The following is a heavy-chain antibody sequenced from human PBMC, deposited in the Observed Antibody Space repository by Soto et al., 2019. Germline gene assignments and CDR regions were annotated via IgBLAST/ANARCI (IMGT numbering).Heavy chain of an antibody. J-gene: IGHJ4*02. CDR1: GLTFSSYG. D-gene: IGHD3-22*01. Sequence: LRLSCAASGLTFSSYGMHWVRQAPGKGLEWVAVIPYDGSNKNYADSVKGRFTISRDNSKNTVYLQMNSLRAEDTAVYYCAKDTYYHDSSGYYIFDYWGQGTLVTVSS. CDR2: IPYDGSNK. V-gene: IGHV3-30*18. CDR3: AKDTYYHDSSGYYIFDY.